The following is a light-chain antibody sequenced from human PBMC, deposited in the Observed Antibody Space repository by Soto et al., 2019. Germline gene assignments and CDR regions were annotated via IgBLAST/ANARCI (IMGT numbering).Light chain of an antibody. CDR1: QSVSSNS. CDR2: GAS. Sequence: EIVLTQSPGTLSLSPGERATLSCRASQSVSSNSLGWYQQKPGQAPRLLIYGASSRATGIPDRFSGSGSGTGFTLTISRLEPEDLAVYYCQQYGSAPWTFGQGTKVEIK. V-gene: IGKV3-20*01. CDR3: QQYGSAPWT. J-gene: IGKJ1*01.